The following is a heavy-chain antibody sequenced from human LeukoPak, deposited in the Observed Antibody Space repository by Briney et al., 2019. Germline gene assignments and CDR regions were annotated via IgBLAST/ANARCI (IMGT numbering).Heavy chain of an antibody. CDR2: IYYSGST. V-gene: IGHV4-39*07. Sequence: WVRQPPGKGLEWIGSIYYSGSTYYNPSLKSRVTISVDTPKNQFSLKLSSVTAADTAVYYCAREILTGYRYFGYWGQGTLVTVS. J-gene: IGHJ4*02. D-gene: IGHD3-9*01. CDR3: AREILTGYRYFGY.